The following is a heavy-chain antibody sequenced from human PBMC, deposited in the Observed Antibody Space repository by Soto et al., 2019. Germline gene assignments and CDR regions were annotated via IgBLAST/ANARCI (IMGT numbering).Heavy chain of an antibody. Sequence: SETLSLTCTVSGGSISSGGYYWSWIRQHPGKGLEWIGYIYYSGSTSYNPSLKSRVTISVDTSKNQFSLKLSSVTAADTAVYYCARESRELLRYVWSHNWFDPWGQGTLVTVSS. CDR1: GGSISSGGYY. D-gene: IGHD3-9*01. J-gene: IGHJ5*02. CDR3: ARESRELLRYVWSHNWFDP. CDR2: IYYSGST. V-gene: IGHV4-31*03.